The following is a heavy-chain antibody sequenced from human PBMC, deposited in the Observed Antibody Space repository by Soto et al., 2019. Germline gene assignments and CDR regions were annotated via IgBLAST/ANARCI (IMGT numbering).Heavy chain of an antibody. J-gene: IGHJ4*02. Sequence: SETLSLTCTVSGGSISSSSYYWGWIRQPPGKGLEWIGSIYYSGSTYYNPSLRSRVPISVDTSKNQFSLKLSFVTAADTAVYYCARRRGRYYGSGSLYYFDYWGQGTLVTVSS. D-gene: IGHD3-10*01. CDR2: IYYSGST. V-gene: IGHV4-39*01. CDR3: ARRRGRYYGSGSLYYFDY. CDR1: GGSISSSSYY.